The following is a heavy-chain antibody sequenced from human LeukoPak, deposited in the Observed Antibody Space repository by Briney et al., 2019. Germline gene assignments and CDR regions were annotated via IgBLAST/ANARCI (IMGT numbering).Heavy chain of an antibody. Sequence: SETLSLTCTVSGGPISSGGYYWSWIRQHPGKGLEWIGYIYYSGPTYYNPSLKSRVTISVDTSKNQFSLKLSSVTPEDTAVYYCARDVATTGWYTFDYWGQGTLVTVSA. D-gene: IGHD6-19*01. CDR1: GGPISSGGYY. J-gene: IGHJ4*02. V-gene: IGHV4-31*03. CDR2: IYYSGPT. CDR3: ARDVATTGWYTFDY.